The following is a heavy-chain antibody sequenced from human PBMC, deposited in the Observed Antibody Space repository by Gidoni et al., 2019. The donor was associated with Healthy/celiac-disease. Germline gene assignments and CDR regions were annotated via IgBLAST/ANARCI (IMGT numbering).Heavy chain of an antibody. CDR1: GYNFTSDW. J-gene: IGHJ4*02. D-gene: IGHD6-6*01. CDR3: ARREYSSSSAGDY. V-gene: IGHV5-51*01. Sequence: EGQLGQSGAEVKKPGEYLKIPCKGSGYNFTSDWIGWVRQIPGKGLECMGIIYPGDSDTRYSPSFQGQVTISADKSISTAYLQWSSLKASDTAMYYCARREYSSSSAGDYWGQGTLVTVSS. CDR2: IYPGDSDT.